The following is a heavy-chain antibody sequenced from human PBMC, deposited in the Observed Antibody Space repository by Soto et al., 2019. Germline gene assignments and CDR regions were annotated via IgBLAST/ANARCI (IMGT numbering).Heavy chain of an antibody. CDR1: GGSLSSSSYY. Sequence: SETLSLTCTVSGGSLSSSSYYWGWIRQPPGKGLERIGSIYYSGSTYYNPSLKSRVTISVDTSKNQFSLKLSSVTAEDTAVYYCATIPATTILTDYWGQGTLVTVSS. J-gene: IGHJ4*02. CDR2: IYYSGST. CDR3: ATIPATTILTDY. V-gene: IGHV4-39*01. D-gene: IGHD2-2*02.